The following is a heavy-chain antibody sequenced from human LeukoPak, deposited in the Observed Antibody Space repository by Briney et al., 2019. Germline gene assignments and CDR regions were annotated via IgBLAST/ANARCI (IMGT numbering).Heavy chain of an antibody. CDR1: GFTPSSNY. CDR2: IYSGGST. D-gene: IGHD3-10*01. Sequence: PGRSLRLSCAAAGFTPSSNYMSWVRQAPGKGLEWVSFIYSGGSTYYSDSVKGRFTISRDNSKNTLYLQMNSLRAEDTAVYYCARAWFRSAFDIWGQGTMVTVSS. CDR3: ARAWFRSAFDI. J-gene: IGHJ3*02. V-gene: IGHV3-66*02.